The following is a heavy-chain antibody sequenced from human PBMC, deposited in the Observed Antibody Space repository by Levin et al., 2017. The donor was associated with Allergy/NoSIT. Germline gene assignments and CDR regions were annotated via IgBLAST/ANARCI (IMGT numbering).Heavy chain of an antibody. J-gene: IGHJ4*02. D-gene: IGHD6-19*01. Sequence: GESLKISCAASGFTFSSYAMSWVRQAPGKGLEWVSAISGSGGSTYYADSVKGRFTISRDNSKNTLYLQMNSLRAEDTAVYYCASRYSSGYKPYDYWGQGTLVTVSS. CDR3: ASRYSSGYKPYDY. V-gene: IGHV3-23*01. CDR2: ISGSGGST. CDR1: GFTFSSYA.